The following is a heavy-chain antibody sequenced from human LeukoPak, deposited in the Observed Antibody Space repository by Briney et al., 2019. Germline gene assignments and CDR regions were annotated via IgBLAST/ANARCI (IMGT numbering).Heavy chain of an antibody. V-gene: IGHV4-4*09. Sequence: PSETLSLTCTVSGGSISSYYWSWIRQPPGKGLEWIGYIYTSGSTNYNPSLKSRVTISVDTSKNQFSLKLSSVTAADTAVYYCARHGVLGGTTRLVFDYWGQGTLVTVSS. CDR1: GGSISSYY. CDR3: ARHGVLGGTTRLVFDY. J-gene: IGHJ4*02. D-gene: IGHD1-1*01. CDR2: IYTSGST.